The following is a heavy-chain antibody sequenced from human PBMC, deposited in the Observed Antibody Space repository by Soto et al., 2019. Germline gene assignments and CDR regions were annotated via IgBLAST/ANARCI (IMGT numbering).Heavy chain of an antibody. Sequence: QVQLQQWGAGLLKPSETLSLTCAVYGGSFSGYYWSWIRQPPGKGLEWIGEINHSGSTNYNPSLKSRVTISVDSSKNQSSLMLSFVTAAETAVYYCARGRYGYCSGGSCPFLDDYYFDYWGQGTLVTVSS. V-gene: IGHV4-34*01. J-gene: IGHJ4*02. D-gene: IGHD2-15*01. CDR2: INHSGST. CDR3: ARGRYGYCSGGSCPFLDDYYFDY. CDR1: GGSFSGYY.